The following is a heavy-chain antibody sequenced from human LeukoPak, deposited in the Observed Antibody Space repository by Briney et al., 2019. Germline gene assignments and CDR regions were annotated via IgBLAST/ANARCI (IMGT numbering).Heavy chain of an antibody. D-gene: IGHD3-22*01. V-gene: IGHV1-69*06. CDR2: IIPIFGTA. CDR3: ARHPDYYDSSGYYQGWFDP. CDR1: GGTFSSYA. Sequence: ASVKVSCKASGGTFSSYAISWVRQAPGQGLEWMGGIIPIFGTANYAQKFQGRVTITADKSTSTAYMELSSLRSEDTAVYYCARHPDYYDSSGYYQGWFDPWGQGTLVTVSS. J-gene: IGHJ5*02.